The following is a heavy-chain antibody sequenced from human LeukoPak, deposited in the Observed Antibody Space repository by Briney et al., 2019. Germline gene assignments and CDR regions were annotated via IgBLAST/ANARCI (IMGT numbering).Heavy chain of an antibody. V-gene: IGHV1-8*01. CDR3: ARDPFYGDYATAFDI. CDR2: MNPNSGNT. D-gene: IGHD4-17*01. CDR1: GYTFTSYD. Sequence: ASXXXSCXASGYTFTSYDINWVRQATGQGLEWMXWMNPNSGNTGYAQKFQGRVTMTRNTSISTAYMELSSLRPEDTAVYYCARDPFYGDYATAFDIWGQGTMVTVSS. J-gene: IGHJ3*02.